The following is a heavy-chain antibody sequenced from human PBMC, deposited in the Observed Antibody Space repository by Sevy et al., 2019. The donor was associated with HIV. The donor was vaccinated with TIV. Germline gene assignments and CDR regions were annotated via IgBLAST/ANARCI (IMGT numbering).Heavy chain of an antibody. CDR1: GFTFSRFG. V-gene: IGHV3-30*18. J-gene: IGHJ4*01. CDR3: AKGKYHVDY. CDR2: ISSDGN. Sequence: GRSLRLSCAASGFTFSRFGMNWVRQAPGKGLEWVARISSDGNDYAESVKGRFTISRDNSKNTLHLQMNSLKTEDTAIYYCAKGKYHVDYWGHGTLVTVSS.